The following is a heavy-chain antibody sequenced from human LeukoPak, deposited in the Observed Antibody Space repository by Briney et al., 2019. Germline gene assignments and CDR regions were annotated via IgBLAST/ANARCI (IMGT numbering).Heavy chain of an antibody. CDR3: AKDLSYGSGIDY. Sequence: PGGSLRLSCAASGFTFSSYAMSWVRQAPGKGLEWVSAISGSGGSTYYADSVKGRFTISRDSSKNTLYLQMNSLRAEDTAVYYCAKDLSYGSGIDYWGQGTLVTVSS. CDR2: ISGSGGST. D-gene: IGHD3-10*01. CDR1: GFTFSSYA. V-gene: IGHV3-23*01. J-gene: IGHJ4*02.